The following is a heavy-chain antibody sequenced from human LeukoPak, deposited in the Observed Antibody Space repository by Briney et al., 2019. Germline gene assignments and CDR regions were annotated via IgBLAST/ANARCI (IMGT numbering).Heavy chain of an antibody. Sequence: ASVKVSCKASGYTFTSYGISWVRQAPGQGLEWMGWISAYNGNTNCAQKLQGRVTMTTDTSTSTAYMELSSLRSEDTAVYYCARERWVAVAGENYYYYGMDVWGQGTTVTVSS. CDR1: GYTFTSYG. D-gene: IGHD6-19*01. V-gene: IGHV1-18*01. CDR3: ARERWVAVAGENYYYYGMDV. J-gene: IGHJ6*02. CDR2: ISAYNGNT.